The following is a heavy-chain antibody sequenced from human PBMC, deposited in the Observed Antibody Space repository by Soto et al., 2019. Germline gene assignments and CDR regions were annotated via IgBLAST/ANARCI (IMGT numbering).Heavy chain of an antibody. D-gene: IGHD3-22*01. CDR2: IIPIFGTA. J-gene: IGHJ4*02. Sequence: QVQLVQSGAEVKKPGSSVKVSCKASGGTISSYGISWVRQAPGQGLEWMGGIIPIFGTANYAQKFQGRVTITADESTSTAYMELSSLKSEGTAVYYCAKGDYYDSSGYLDYWGQGTLVTVSS. CDR1: GGTISSYG. CDR3: AKGDYYDSSGYLDY. V-gene: IGHV1-69*01.